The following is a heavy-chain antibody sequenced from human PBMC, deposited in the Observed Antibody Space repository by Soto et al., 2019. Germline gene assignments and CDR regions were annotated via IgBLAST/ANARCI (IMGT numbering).Heavy chain of an antibody. CDR2: IIPSFGTA. CDR3: VRDWEPETAVPNNWFDP. CDR1: GGTFSSYA. V-gene: IGHV1-69*12. J-gene: IGHJ5*02. Sequence: QVQLVQSGAEVKKPGSSVKVSCKASGGTFSSYAISWVRQAPGQGLEWMVGIIPSFGTANYAQKFQGRVTITAGESTSTAYMELSSLRSEATAVYYGVRDWEPETAVPNNWFDPWGQGTLVTVSS. D-gene: IGHD1-26*01.